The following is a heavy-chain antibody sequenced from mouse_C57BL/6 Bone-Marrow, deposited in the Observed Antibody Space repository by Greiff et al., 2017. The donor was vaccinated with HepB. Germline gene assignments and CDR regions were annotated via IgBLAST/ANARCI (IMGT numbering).Heavy chain of an antibody. CDR1: GFTFSDYY. D-gene: IGHD1-1*01. CDR2: ISNGGGST. J-gene: IGHJ3*01. V-gene: IGHV5-12*01. Sequence: EVKVEESGGGLVQPGGSLKLSCAASGFTFSDYYMYWVRQTPEKRLEWVAYISNGGGSTYYPDTVKGRFTISRDNAKNTLYLQMSRLKSEDTAMYYCARHDGSTSWFAYWGQGTLVTVSA. CDR3: ARHDGSTSWFAY.